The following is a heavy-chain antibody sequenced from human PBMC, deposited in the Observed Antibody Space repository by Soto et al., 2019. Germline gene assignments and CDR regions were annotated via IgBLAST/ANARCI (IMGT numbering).Heavy chain of an antibody. CDR3: ARGDYIGAFDI. D-gene: IGHD4-4*01. J-gene: IGHJ3*02. CDR1: GGSISSGGYY. Sequence: SETLSLTCTVSGGSISSGGYYWSWIRQHPGKGLEWIGYIYYSGSTYYNPSLKSRVTISVDTSKNQFSLKLSSVTAADTAVYYCARGDYIGAFDIWGQGAMVTVSS. V-gene: IGHV4-31*03. CDR2: IYYSGST.